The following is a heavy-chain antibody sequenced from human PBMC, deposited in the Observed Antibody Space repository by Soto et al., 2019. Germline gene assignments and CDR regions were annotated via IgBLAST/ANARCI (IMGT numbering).Heavy chain of an antibody. J-gene: IGHJ4*02. Sequence: QVQLQESGPGLVKPSETLSLTCTVSGGSISSYYWSWIRQPPGKGLEWIGYIYYSGSTNYNPSLTSRVTISVDTTKNQFSLKLSSVTAADTAVYYCARVGDLSVVHYYYFDYWGQGTLVTVSS. CDR1: GGSISSYY. V-gene: IGHV4-59*01. CDR2: IYYSGST. CDR3: ARVGDLSVVHYYYFDY. D-gene: IGHD1-1*01.